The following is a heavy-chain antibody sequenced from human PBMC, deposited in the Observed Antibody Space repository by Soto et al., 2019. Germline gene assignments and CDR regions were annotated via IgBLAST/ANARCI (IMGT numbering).Heavy chain of an antibody. Sequence: GGSLRLSCAASGFTFSNARMNWGRQAPGEGLEWVGRIKSKTDGGTTDYAAPVKGRFTISRDDSKNTLYLQMNSLRAEDTAVYYCAKDSGPLAGRDHLADWGQGALVTVSS. D-gene: IGHD3-10*01. V-gene: IGHV3-15*07. J-gene: IGHJ4*02. CDR1: GFTFSNAR. CDR3: AKDSGPLAGRDHLAD. CDR2: IKSKTDGGTT.